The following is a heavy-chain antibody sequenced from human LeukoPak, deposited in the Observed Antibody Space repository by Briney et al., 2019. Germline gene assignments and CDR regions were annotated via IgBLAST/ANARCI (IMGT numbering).Heavy chain of an antibody. V-gene: IGHV3-20*04. D-gene: IGHD4-17*01. Sequence: GGSLRPSCAASGFTFSSYGMSWVRQAPGKGLEWVSGINWNGGSTGYADSVKGRFTISRDNAKNSLYLQMNSLRAEDTALYYCARPRNYGDYYFDYWGQGTLVTVSS. J-gene: IGHJ4*02. CDR3: ARPRNYGDYYFDY. CDR2: INWNGGST. CDR1: GFTFSSYG.